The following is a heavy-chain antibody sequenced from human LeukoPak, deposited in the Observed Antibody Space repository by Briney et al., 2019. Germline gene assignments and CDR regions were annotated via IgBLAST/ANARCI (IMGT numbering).Heavy chain of an antibody. V-gene: IGHV3-7*01. D-gene: IGHD3-10*01. CDR3: ARDTLVRGVIHHDAFDI. CDR2: IKQDGSEK. CDR1: GFTFSSYW. J-gene: IGHJ3*02. Sequence: GGSLRLSCAASGFTFSSYWMTWVRQAPGKGLEWVANIKQDGSEKYYVDSVKGRFTISRDNAKNSLYLQMNSLRAEDTAVYYCARDTLVRGVIHHDAFDIWGQGTMVTVSS.